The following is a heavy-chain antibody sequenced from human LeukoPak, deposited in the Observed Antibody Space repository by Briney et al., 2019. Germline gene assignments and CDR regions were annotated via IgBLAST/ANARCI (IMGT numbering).Heavy chain of an antibody. CDR2: IDSSGNT. V-gene: IGHV3-23*01. D-gene: IGHD4-17*01. CDR3: AKDPNGDYVRGYWFDP. CDR1: GFTFSSYA. J-gene: IGHJ5*01. Sequence: PGGSLRLSCAASGFTFSSYAMTWVRQAPGKGLEWVSSIDSSGNTYYADSVKGRFTISRDKSNNALYLQMNSLRAEDTALYYCAKDPNGDYVRGYWFDPWGQGALVTVSS.